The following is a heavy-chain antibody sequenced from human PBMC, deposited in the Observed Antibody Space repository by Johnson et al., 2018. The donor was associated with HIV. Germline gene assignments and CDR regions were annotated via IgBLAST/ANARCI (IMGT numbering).Heavy chain of an antibody. CDR1: GFTFSSYG. D-gene: IGHD1-14*01. J-gene: IGHJ3*02. Sequence: QVQLVESGGGVVQPGGSLRLSCAASGFTFSSYGMHWVRQAPGKGLEWVAFIRYDGSNKYYADSVKGRFTISRDNSKNTVYLQMNSLRNEDTAVYYCARDITPHKEGDAFDIWGQGTMVTVSS. CDR2: IRYDGSNK. CDR3: ARDITPHKEGDAFDI. V-gene: IGHV3-30*02.